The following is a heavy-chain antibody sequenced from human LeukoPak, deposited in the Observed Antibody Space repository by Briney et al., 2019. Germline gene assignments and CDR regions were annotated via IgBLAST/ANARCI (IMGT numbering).Heavy chain of an antibody. CDR3: ARLPHGGSSWDTREKNWFDP. Sequence: GGSLRLSCVASGFIFNNYWMSWVRQVPGEGLEWVANMNADGSEKHYVDSVKGRFTISRENAKNSLYLQINSLRAEDTAVYYCARLPHGGSSWDTREKNWFDPWGQGTLVTVSS. V-gene: IGHV3-7*02. CDR1: GFIFNNYW. D-gene: IGHD6-13*01. J-gene: IGHJ5*02. CDR2: MNADGSEK.